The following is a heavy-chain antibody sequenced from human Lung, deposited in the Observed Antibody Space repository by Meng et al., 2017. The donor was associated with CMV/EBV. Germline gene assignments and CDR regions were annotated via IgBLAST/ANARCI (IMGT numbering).Heavy chain of an antibody. V-gene: IGHV3-74*01. CDR3: ATIGQLVWGTYDY. Sequence: GGPLRLXGPASGFTFSSYRMHWVRQAPGKGLVGVSRINSDGSSTSYADSVKGRFTISRDNAKNTLYLQMNSLRAEDTAVYYCATIGQLVWGTYDYWGQGTLVTVSS. J-gene: IGHJ4*02. D-gene: IGHD3-16*01. CDR2: INSDGSST. CDR1: GFTFSSYR.